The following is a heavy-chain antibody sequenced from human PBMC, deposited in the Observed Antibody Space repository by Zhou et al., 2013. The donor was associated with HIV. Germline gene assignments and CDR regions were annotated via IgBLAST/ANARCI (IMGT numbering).Heavy chain of an antibody. V-gene: IGHV1-69*04. D-gene: IGHD6-13*01. Sequence: QVQLVQSGAEVKKPGSSVKVSCKASGGTFSSYAISWVRQAPGQGLEWMGRIIPILGIANYAQKFQGRVTITADKSTSTAYMELSSLRSEDTAVYYCASLSSYSSSWYERFYFDYWGQGTLVTVSS. CDR3: ASLSSYSSSWYERFYFDY. CDR2: IIPILGIA. J-gene: IGHJ4*02. CDR1: GGTFSSYA.